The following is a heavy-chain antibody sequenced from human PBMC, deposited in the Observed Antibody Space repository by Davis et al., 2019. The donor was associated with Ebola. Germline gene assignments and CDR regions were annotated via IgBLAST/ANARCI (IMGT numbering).Heavy chain of an antibody. CDR2: IYYSGST. Sequence: MPSETLSLTCTVSGGSISSYYWSWIRQPPGKGLEWIGYIYYSGSTNYNPSLKSRVTISVDTSKNQFSLKLTSVTAADTAVYYCARADIAARVFYGMDVWGQGTTVTVSS. CDR1: GGSISSYY. V-gene: IGHV4-59*12. CDR3: ARADIAARVFYGMDV. D-gene: IGHD6-6*01. J-gene: IGHJ6*02.